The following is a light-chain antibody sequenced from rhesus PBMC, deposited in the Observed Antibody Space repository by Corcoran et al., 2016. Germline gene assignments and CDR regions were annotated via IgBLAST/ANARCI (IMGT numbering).Light chain of an antibody. CDR3: QHGYSTPFT. CDR2: CAS. J-gene: IGKJ3*01. Sequence: DIQMTQSPSSLSASIGDTVTITCRASQGISNNLAWYQQKPGKVPKLLIRCASTLQSGVPLRLIGSGSGTDFTLTISSLQPEDFAAYYCQHGYSTPFTFGPGTKLHIE. CDR1: QGISNN. V-gene: IGKV1S15*01.